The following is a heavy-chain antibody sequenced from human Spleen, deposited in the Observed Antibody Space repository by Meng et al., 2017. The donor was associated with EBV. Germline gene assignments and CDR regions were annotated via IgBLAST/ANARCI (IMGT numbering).Heavy chain of an antibody. Sequence: QLQLVQSGVEVKKPGSSMKVSCKASGGSFSSHSFSWVRQAPGQGLEWMAGITPIFGTSNYAQKFQDRVTISADESTTTVYLELSSLRSEDTAVYYCARLNDYSSGSTSWGQGTLVTVSS. V-gene: IGHV1-69*01. J-gene: IGHJ5*02. D-gene: IGHD6-19*01. CDR2: ITPIFGTS. CDR3: ARLNDYSSGSTS. CDR1: GGSFSSHS.